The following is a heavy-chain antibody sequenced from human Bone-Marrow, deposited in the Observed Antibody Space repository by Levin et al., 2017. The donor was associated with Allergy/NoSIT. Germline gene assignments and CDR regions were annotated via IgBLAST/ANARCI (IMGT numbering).Heavy chain of an antibody. V-gene: IGHV3-53*01. CDR3: ARSRGYYDTSGYHYYYFDL. D-gene: IGHD3-22*01. CDR2: IYSSGST. CDR1: GFTVSDNY. Sequence: GESLKISCAVSGFTVSDNYMSWVRQAPGKGLEWVSIIYSSGSTYYADSVKGRFTISRDNSKDTLYLQMNSLRDEDTAVYYCARSRGYYDTSGYHYYYFDLWGRGTLLTVSS. J-gene: IGHJ2*01.